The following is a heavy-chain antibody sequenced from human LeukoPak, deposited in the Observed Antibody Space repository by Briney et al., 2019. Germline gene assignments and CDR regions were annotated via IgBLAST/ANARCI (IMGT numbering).Heavy chain of an antibody. J-gene: IGHJ4*02. D-gene: IGHD6-19*01. CDR2: ISYDGSNR. CDR3: ARVVVAGTGGHGYFDY. CDR1: GFTFSRYA. V-gene: IGHV3-30*04. Sequence: GRSLRLSCAASGFTFSRYAMHWARQAPGKGLEWGAVISYDGSNRYYADSVKGRFSISRDNSKNTLYLQMNSLRAEDTAVYYCARVVVAGTGGHGYFDYWGQGTLVTVSS.